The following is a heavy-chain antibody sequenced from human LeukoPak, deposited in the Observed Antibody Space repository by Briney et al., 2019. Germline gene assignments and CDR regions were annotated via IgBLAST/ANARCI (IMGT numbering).Heavy chain of an antibody. CDR2: IYTSGST. Sequence: SETLSLTCTVSGGSISSGSYYWSWIRQPAGKGLEWIGRIYTSGSTNYNPSLKSRVTISIDTSKNQFSLKLSSVTAADTAVYYCAREHDSSGYYDAFDIWGQGTMVTVSS. J-gene: IGHJ3*02. CDR3: AREHDSSGYYDAFDI. D-gene: IGHD3-22*01. V-gene: IGHV4-61*02. CDR1: GGSISSGSYY.